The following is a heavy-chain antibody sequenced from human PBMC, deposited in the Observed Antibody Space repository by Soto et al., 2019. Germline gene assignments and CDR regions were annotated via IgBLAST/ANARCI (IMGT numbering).Heavy chain of an antibody. D-gene: IGHD6-19*01. Sequence: HPGGSLRLSCATSGFSFSTYAIHWVRQAPGKGLDWVAVVSNDGSKRYYAQSVKGRFTISRDNSNNTVDLQMNSLRAEDTALYYCARSIAVAGLDYWGPGTLDTVSS. V-gene: IGHV3-30-3*01. CDR2: VSNDGSKR. CDR3: ARSIAVAGLDY. CDR1: GFSFSTYA. J-gene: IGHJ4*02.